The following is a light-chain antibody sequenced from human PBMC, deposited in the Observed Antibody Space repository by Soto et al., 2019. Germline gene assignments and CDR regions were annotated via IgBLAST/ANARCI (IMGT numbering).Light chain of an antibody. V-gene: IGKV3-20*01. CDR2: GAS. CDR3: QQCGSSPWT. J-gene: IGKJ1*01. CDR1: QSVSSSY. Sequence: EIVVTQSPGTLSLSPGERATLSCRASQSVSSSYLAWYQQKPGQAPRLLIYGASSRATGIPDRFSGSGSGTDFTLTISRLEREDFAVYYCQQCGSSPWTFGQGTKVEIK.